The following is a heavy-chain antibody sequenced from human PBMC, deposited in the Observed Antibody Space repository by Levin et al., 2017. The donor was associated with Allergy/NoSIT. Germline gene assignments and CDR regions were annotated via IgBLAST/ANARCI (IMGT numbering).Heavy chain of an antibody. CDR3: TRPSPPAYSSRWAIDY. Sequence: GESLKISCAASGFTFSGSAMHWVRQASGKGLEWVGRIRSNLNSYATQYAASVEGRFTISRDDSKNTAYLQMNSLKTEDTAVYYCTRPSPPAYSSRWAIDYWGQGTLVTVSS. J-gene: IGHJ4*02. CDR2: IRSNLNSYAT. V-gene: IGHV3-73*01. CDR1: GFTFSGSA. D-gene: IGHD6-13*01.